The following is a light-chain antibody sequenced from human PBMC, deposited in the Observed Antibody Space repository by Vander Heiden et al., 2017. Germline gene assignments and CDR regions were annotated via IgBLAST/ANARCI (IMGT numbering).Light chain of an antibody. J-gene: IGKJ2*01. Sequence: DIVLTQSPATLSLSPGDRATLSCRASQSVSSYFAWYQQKPGQAPRLLIYDASNRATGIPARFSGSGSGTDFTLTISSLEPEDFAVYYCQQRSNWLRTFGQGTKLEIK. CDR3: QQRSNWLRT. CDR2: DAS. CDR1: QSVSSY. V-gene: IGKV3-11*01.